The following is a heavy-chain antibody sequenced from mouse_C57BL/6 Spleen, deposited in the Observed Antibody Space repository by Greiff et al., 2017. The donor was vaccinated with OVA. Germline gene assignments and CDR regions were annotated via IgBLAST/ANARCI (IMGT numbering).Heavy chain of an antibody. Sequence: QVQLQQPGAELVRPGSSVKLSCKASGYTFTSYWMHWVKQRPIQGLEWIGNIDPSDSETHYNQKFKDKATLTVDKSSSTAYMQLSSLTSEESAVYYCARRGNYDAMDYWGQGTSVTVSS. CDR3: ARRGNYDAMDY. CDR1: GYTFTSYW. D-gene: IGHD2-1*01. J-gene: IGHJ4*01. CDR2: IDPSDSET. V-gene: IGHV1-52*01.